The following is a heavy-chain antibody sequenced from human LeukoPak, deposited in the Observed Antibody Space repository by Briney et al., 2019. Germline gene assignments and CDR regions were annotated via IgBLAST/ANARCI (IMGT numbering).Heavy chain of an antibody. CDR1: GGSFSVYY. CDR2: INHSGST. CDR3: ARGQLERPYYYYYYMDV. J-gene: IGHJ6*03. Sequence: SETLSLTCAVYGGSFSVYYWSWIRQPPGKGLEWIGEINHSGSTNYNPALKSRVTISVDTSKNQFSLRLRYVTAADAAVYYCARGQLERPYYYYYYMDVWGKGTTVTVSS. D-gene: IGHD1-1*01. V-gene: IGHV4-34*01.